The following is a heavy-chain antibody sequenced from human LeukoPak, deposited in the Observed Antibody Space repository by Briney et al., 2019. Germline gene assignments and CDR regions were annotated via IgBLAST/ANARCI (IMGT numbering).Heavy chain of an antibody. CDR3: AKPQANYYDSSGYYYFDY. D-gene: IGHD3-22*01. J-gene: IGHJ4*02. CDR1: GFTFSSYA. CDR2: ISGCGGST. Sequence: GGSLRLSCAASGFTFSSYAMSWVRQAPGKGLEWVSAISGCGGSTYYAASVKGRFTISRDNSKHTLYLQMNSLRAEDTAVYYCAKPQANYYDSSGYYYFDYWGQGTLVTVSS. V-gene: IGHV3-23*01.